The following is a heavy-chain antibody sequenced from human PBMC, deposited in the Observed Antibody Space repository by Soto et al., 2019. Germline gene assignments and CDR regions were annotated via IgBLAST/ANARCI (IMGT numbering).Heavy chain of an antibody. Sequence: QVQLVQSGAEVKKPGSSVNVSCKTSGGTFGNTAVTWVRQAPGQGLEWMGGIVPMFGTANYAQKFQGRVTITADEATNTAYMELRSLRSADTAVYCCARDGDPGYTFWSGPLGGGRFDPWGQGTLVTVSS. J-gene: IGHJ5*02. CDR2: IVPMFGTA. CDR3: ARDGDPGYTFWSGPLGGGRFDP. CDR1: GGTFGNTA. D-gene: IGHD3-3*01. V-gene: IGHV1-69*12.